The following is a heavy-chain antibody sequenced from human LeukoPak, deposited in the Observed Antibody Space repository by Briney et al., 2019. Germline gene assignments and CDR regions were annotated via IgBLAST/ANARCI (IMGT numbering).Heavy chain of an antibody. CDR2: INHSGST. CDR3: ARMIVPAAEPPYFDY. D-gene: IGHD2-2*01. V-gene: IGHV4-34*01. CDR1: GGSFSGYY. J-gene: IGHJ4*02. Sequence: TSSETLSLTCAVYGGSFSGYYWSWIRQPPGKGLEWIGEINHSGSTNYNPSLKSRVTISVDTSKNQFSLKLSSVTAADTAVYYCARMIVPAAEPPYFDYWGQGTLVTVSS.